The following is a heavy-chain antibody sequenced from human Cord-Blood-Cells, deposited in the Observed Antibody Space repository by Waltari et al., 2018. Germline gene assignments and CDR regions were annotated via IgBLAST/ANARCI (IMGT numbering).Heavy chain of an antibody. Sequence: QVQLVQSGAEVKKPGSSVKVSCKASGGTFSSYAISWVRQAPGQGLEWMGGLIPILGIAYYAQKCQGRVTITADESTSKAYMELSSLGSEDTAVYYCARGRDSSGYHYYYYYYMDVWGKGTTVTVSS. D-gene: IGHD3-22*01. CDR2: LIPILGIA. CDR1: GGTFSSYA. CDR3: ARGRDSSGYHYYYYYYMDV. J-gene: IGHJ6*03. V-gene: IGHV1-69*04.